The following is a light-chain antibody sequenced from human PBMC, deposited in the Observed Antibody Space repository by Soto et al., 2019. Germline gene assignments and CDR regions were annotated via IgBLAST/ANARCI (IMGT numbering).Light chain of an antibody. CDR3: QQYGSSHPT. Sequence: PGERDTLSCSASQTVSITYLNCYQQKPGQAPRFVIYGASSGATGVPDRFSGSGSGTDFTLNISRLEPEDSAVYYCQQYGSSHPTFGGGTMVDIK. CDR2: GAS. J-gene: IGKJ4*01. V-gene: IGKV3-20*01. CDR1: QTVSITY.